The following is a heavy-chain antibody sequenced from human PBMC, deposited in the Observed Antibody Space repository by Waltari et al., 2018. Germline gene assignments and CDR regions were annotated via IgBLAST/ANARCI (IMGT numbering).Heavy chain of an antibody. V-gene: IGHV4-30-4*08. CDR2: IYYSGST. CDR3: AREGVVGAPFDY. D-gene: IGHD1-26*01. Sequence: QVQLQESGPGLVTPSQTLSLTCPVSGGSISSGAYYWSWIRQPPGKGLEWIGYIYYSGSTYYNPSLKSRVTISVDTSKNQFSLKLSSVTAADTAVYYCAREGVVGAPFDYWGQGTLVTVSS. J-gene: IGHJ4*02. CDR1: GGSISSGAYY.